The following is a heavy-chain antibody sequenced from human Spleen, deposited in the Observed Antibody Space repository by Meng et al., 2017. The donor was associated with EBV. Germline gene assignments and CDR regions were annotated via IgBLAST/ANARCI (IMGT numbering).Heavy chain of an antibody. CDR3: ARDLRTGLDAFDI. J-gene: IGHJ3*02. V-gene: IGHV3-74*01. D-gene: IGHD3/OR15-3a*01. Sequence: VHLVESGGGLVQPGGSLRLAWAASGFTFSSYWMHWVRQAPGKGLVWVSRINSDGSSASYADSVKGRFTISRDNAKNTLYLQMNSLRAEDTAVYYCARDLRTGLDAFDIWGQGTMVTVSS. CDR1: GFTFSSYW. CDR2: INSDGSSA.